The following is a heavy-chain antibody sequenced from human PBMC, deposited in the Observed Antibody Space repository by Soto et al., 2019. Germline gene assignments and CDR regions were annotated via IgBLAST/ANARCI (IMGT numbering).Heavy chain of an antibody. CDR1: GYTLTELS. V-gene: IGHV1-24*01. Sequence: ASVKVSCKVSGYTLTELSMHWVRQAPGKGLEWMGGFDPEDGETIYAQKFQGRLTMTEDTSTDTAYMELSSLRSEDTAVYYCATDSCLIVSAAVYGFDIWGQGTMVTVSS. J-gene: IGHJ3*02. CDR2: FDPEDGET. CDR3: ATDSCLIVSAAVYGFDI. D-gene: IGHD2-2*01.